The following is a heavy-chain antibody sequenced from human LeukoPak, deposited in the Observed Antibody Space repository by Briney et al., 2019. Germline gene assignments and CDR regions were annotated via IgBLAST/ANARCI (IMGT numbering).Heavy chain of an antibody. D-gene: IGHD3-3*01. V-gene: IGHV3-30*03. Sequence: GGSLRLSCAASGFTFSSSAMHWVRQAPGKGLEWVAVISYDESNKYYADSVKGRFAISRDNSKNTLYLQMNSLRAEDTAVYYCARGTDTKPFWSGYWVDVWGQGTTVTVSS. CDR2: ISYDESNK. J-gene: IGHJ6*02. CDR1: GFTFSSSA. CDR3: ARGTDTKPFWSGYWVDV.